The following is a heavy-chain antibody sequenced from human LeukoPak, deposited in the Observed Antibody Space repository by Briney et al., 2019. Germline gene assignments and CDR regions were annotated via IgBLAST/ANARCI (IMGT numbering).Heavy chain of an antibody. CDR3: AKDGDQVTVTKVHY. V-gene: IGHV3-23*01. D-gene: IGHD4-17*01. J-gene: IGHJ4*02. Sequence: GGSLRLSCAASGFTFSSYPLSWVRQAPGKGLEWVSAIRGSGGSTYSADSVKGRFTISRDNSKNTLYLQMNSLIAEDTAVYYCAKDGDQVTVTKVHYWGQGTRVTVSS. CDR2: IRGSGGST. CDR1: GFTFSSYP.